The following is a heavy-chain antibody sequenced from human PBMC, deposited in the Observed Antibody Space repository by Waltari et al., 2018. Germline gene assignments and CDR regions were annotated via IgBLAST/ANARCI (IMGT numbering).Heavy chain of an antibody. CDR2: IKKDXSEK. CDR3: SXXAXXTTGTFYRASDI. V-gene: IGHV3-7*01. Sequence: EVQLVESGGGLXXPXXSRRLSCAASGFXXSXYXMSWVRQAPGXXAEGVASIKKDXSEKKYVDSVKGRFTISRDNATNSLYLQMNSLRVEDTAVYYCSXXAXXTTGTFYRASDIWGXXTMXTXSS. D-gene: IGHD1-1*01. CDR1: GFXXSXYX. J-gene: IGHJ3*02.